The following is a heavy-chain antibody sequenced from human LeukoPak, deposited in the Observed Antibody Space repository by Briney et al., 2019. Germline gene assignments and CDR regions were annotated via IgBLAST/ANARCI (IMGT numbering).Heavy chain of an antibody. D-gene: IGHD1/OR15-1a*01. Sequence: GGSLRLSCAASGFTFTNNWMHWVRQAPGKGLVWVARVDSDGTSTTYAASVKGRFTISRDNVQNTLYLQMNSLRAEDTAVYYCAREMAVGGTIFDYWGQGTLVTVSS. V-gene: IGHV3-74*01. CDR2: VDSDGTST. CDR3: AREMAVGGTIFDY. CDR1: GFTFTNNW. J-gene: IGHJ4*02.